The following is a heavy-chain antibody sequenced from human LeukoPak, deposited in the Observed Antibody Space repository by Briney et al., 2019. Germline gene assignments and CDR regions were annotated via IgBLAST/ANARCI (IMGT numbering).Heavy chain of an antibody. CDR3: ATYTHWVAGDV. CDR2: MNQDGSAK. J-gene: IGHJ6*02. V-gene: IGHV3-7*01. CDR1: GFTFSDSW. D-gene: IGHD3-16*01. Sequence: GGPLRLSCAASGFTFSDSWMSWVRQAPGKGLEWVANMNQDGSAKGYVDSVKGRFTIPRDNARNSLYLQMSSLRPEDTAVYYCATYTHWVAGDVWGQGTTVTVSS.